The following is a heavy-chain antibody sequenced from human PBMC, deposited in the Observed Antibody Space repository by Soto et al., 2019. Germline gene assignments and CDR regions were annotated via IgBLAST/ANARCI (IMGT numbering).Heavy chain of an antibody. Sequence: SQTLSLTCAISGDSVSSKSAGWNWIRQSPSRGLEWLGRTYYRSKWYNEYAVSVKGRITINPDTSKNQFSLQLNSVTPEDTALYHCARAGQCLFDYWGQGTLVTVSS. CDR2: TYYRSKWYN. D-gene: IGHD6-19*01. J-gene: IGHJ4*02. CDR3: ARAGQCLFDY. CDR1: GDSVSSKSAG. V-gene: IGHV6-1*01.